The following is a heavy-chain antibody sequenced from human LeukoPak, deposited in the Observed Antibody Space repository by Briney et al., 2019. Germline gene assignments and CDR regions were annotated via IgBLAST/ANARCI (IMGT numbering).Heavy chain of an antibody. Sequence: SETLSLTCTVSGGSIRSTNYYGGWIRQPPGKGLEWIGSIYHSGSTYYNPSLKSRVTISVDTSKNQFSLKLSSVTAADTAVYYCARGFFDAMMEEPYYFDYWGQGTLVTVSS. J-gene: IGHJ4*02. CDR1: GGSIRSTNYY. D-gene: IGHD2-2*01. CDR2: IYHSGST. CDR3: ARGFFDAMMEEPYYFDY. V-gene: IGHV4-39*07.